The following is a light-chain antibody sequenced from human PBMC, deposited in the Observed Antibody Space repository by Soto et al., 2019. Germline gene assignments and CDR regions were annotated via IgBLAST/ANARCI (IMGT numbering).Light chain of an antibody. CDR1: NSDVGDYNY. Sequence: QSVLTQPPSASGSPGQSVTISCTGTNSDVGDYNYVSWYQQYPGKAPKLIIYEVNERPSGVPDRFSGSKSGNTASLTVSGLQTADEADYYCSSYAGSNWYVFGTGTKVTVL. CDR3: SSYAGSNWYV. J-gene: IGLJ1*01. V-gene: IGLV2-8*01. CDR2: EVN.